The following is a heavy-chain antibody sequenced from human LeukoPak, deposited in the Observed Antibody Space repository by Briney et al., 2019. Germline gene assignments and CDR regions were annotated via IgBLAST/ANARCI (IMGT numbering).Heavy chain of an antibody. J-gene: IGHJ4*02. CDR3: ARHLAVAGFDY. V-gene: IGHV1-3*01. D-gene: IGHD6-19*01. CDR1: GYTFTRYA. Sequence: ASVTVSCTASGYTFTRYALHWVRQAPGQRLEWMGWINAGTAITKYSQKFQDRVTISRDTSARTVYMELNSLRFEDTALYYCARHLAVAGFDYWGQGTLVTVSS. CDR2: INAGTAIT.